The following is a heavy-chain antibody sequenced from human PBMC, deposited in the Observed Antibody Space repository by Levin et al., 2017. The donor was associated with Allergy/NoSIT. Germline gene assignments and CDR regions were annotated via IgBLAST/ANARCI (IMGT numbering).Heavy chain of an antibody. CDR3: ARQSVGATSHGWFDP. CDR2: IYPGDSDT. J-gene: IGHJ5*02. Sequence: SGGSLRLSCKGSGYSFTSYWIGWVRQMPGKGLEWMGIIYPGDSDTRYSPSFQGQVTISADKSISTAYLQWSSLKASDTAMYYCARQSVGATSHGWFDPWGQGTLVTVSS. D-gene: IGHD1-26*01. V-gene: IGHV5-51*01. CDR1: GYSFTSYW.